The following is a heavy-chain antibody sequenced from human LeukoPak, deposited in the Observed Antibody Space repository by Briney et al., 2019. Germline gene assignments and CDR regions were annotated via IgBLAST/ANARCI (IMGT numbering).Heavy chain of an antibody. V-gene: IGHV1-69*05. CDR3: ARDPRPATVTTGYYYYYMDV. CDR1: GGTFSSYA. J-gene: IGHJ6*03. D-gene: IGHD4-11*01. Sequence: ASVKVSCKASGGTFSSYAISWVRQAPGQGLEWMGGIIPIFGTANYAQKFQGRVTITTDESTSTAYMELSSLRSEDTAVYYCARDPRPATVTTGYYYYYMDVWGKGTTVTVSS. CDR2: IIPIFGTA.